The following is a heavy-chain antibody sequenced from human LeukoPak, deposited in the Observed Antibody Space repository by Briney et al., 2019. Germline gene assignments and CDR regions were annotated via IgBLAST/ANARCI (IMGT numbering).Heavy chain of an antibody. Sequence: ASAKVSCKVSGYTFIENYIHWVRQAPGQGLEWMGLINPHTGAANYSQKFQGRVTMTRDTSISTAYMHLTRLKFDDTAVYYCARGKSGYSPWGQGTPVTVSS. CDR1: GYTFIENY. CDR2: INPHTGAA. D-gene: IGHD3-3*01. CDR3: ARGKSGYSP. J-gene: IGHJ4*02. V-gene: IGHV1-2*02.